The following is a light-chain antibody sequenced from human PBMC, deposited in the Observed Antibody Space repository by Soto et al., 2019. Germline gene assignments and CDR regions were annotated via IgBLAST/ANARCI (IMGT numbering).Light chain of an antibody. J-gene: IGLJ1*01. V-gene: IGLV2-11*01. CDR2: DVS. Sequence: QSVLTQPRSVSGSPGQSVTISCTGTSSDVGGYNFVSWYQQHPGKAPKLMIYDVSKRPSGVPDRFSGSKAGDQAPLTICGLQAEDEADYYCCSYAGSYTWVFGTGTKVTVL. CDR1: SSDVGGYNF. CDR3: CSYAGSYTWV.